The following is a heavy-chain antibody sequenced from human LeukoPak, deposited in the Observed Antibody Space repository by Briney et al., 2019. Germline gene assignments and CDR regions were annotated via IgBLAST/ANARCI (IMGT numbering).Heavy chain of an antibody. J-gene: IGHJ3*02. CDR1: GFTFSSYW. Sequence: GGSLRLSCAASGFTFSSYWMSWVRQAPGKGLEWVANIEQDGSEKYYVDSVKGRFTISRDNAKNSLYLQMNSLRAEDTAVYYCASSYDFWSGYYTMPGAFDIWGQGTMVTVSS. D-gene: IGHD3-3*01. CDR3: ASSYDFWSGYYTMPGAFDI. V-gene: IGHV3-7*01. CDR2: IEQDGSEK.